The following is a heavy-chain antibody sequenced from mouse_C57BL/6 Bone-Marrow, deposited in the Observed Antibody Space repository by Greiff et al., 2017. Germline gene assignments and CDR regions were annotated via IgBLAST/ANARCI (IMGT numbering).Heavy chain of an antibody. CDR1: GYAFSSSW. Sequence: VQLQQSGPELVKPGASVKISCKASGYAFSSSWMNWVKQRPGKGLEWIGRIYPGDGDTNYNGKFKGKATLTADNSSSTAYMQLSSLTSEDSAVYFCARRADFDVWGTGTTVTVSS. CDR2: IYPGDGDT. CDR3: ARRADFDV. J-gene: IGHJ1*03. V-gene: IGHV1-82*01.